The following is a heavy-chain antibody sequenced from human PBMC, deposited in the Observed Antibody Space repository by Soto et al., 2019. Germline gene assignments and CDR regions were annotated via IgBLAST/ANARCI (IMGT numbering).Heavy chain of an antibody. J-gene: IGHJ4*02. CDR2: IKQDGSEK. Sequence: SGGSLRLSCAASGFTFSSYWMSWVRQAPGKGLEWVANIKQDGSEKYYVDSVKGRFTISRDNAKNSLYLQMNSLRAEDTAVYYCARMPPRYYDFWSGYQYYFDYWGQGTLVTVSS. CDR3: ARMPPRYYDFWSGYQYYFDY. V-gene: IGHV3-7*03. CDR1: GFTFSSYW. D-gene: IGHD3-3*01.